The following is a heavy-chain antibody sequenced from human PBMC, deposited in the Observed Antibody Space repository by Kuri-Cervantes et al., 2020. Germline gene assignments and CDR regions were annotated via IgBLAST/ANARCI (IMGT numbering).Heavy chain of an antibody. CDR2: IYHTGST. D-gene: IGHD4-17*01. CDR3: ARDFGYGDYGEAFDI. CDR1: GDSISSGYF. Sequence: SETLSLTCAVSGDSISSGYFWGWIRQPPGKGLEWIGNIYHTGSTYYNPSLKSRVTISVDTSKNQFSLKLSSVTAADTAVYYCARDFGYGDYGEAFDIWGQGTMVTVSS. J-gene: IGHJ3*02. V-gene: IGHV4-38-2*02.